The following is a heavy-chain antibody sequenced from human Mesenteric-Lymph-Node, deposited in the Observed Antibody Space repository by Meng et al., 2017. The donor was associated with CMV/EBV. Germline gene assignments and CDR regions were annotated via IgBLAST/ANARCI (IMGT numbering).Heavy chain of an antibody. D-gene: IGHD3-10*01. Sequence: FPFSSYSMNWVRQAPGKGLEWVSFISSGSSYIYYVDSVKGRFTISRDNAKNSLYLQMNSLRAEDTAVYYCARDGNTVVRGANPLFDYWGQGTLVTVSS. CDR3: ARDGNTVVRGANPLFDY. CDR1: FPFSSYS. CDR2: ISSGSSYI. V-gene: IGHV3-21*01. J-gene: IGHJ4*02.